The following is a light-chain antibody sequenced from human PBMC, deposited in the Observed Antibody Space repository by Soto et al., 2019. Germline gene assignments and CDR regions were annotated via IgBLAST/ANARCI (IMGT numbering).Light chain of an antibody. Sequence: IPLTQSPSSLSASVGDRVTITCRTSPGISNSLAWYQQKPGKAPKLLIYAASTLQSGVPSRFSGSGYGTDFTLTISSLQPEDFATYYCQQLNSYPITFGQGTRLEIK. CDR1: PGISNS. V-gene: IGKV1-9*01. J-gene: IGKJ5*01. CDR3: QQLNSYPIT. CDR2: AAS.